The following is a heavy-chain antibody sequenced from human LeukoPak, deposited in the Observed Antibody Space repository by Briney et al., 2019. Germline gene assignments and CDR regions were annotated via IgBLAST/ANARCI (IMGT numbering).Heavy chain of an antibody. D-gene: IGHD6-13*01. CDR1: GGSISSYY. CDR2: IYYSGST. Sequence: PSETLSLTCTVSGGSISSYYWSWIRQPPGKGLEWIGYIYYSGSTNYNPSLKSRVTISADTSKNQFSLKLSSVTAADTAVYYCARGFRRGAAAGTSDAFDIWGQGTMVTVSS. J-gene: IGHJ3*02. V-gene: IGHV4-59*01. CDR3: ARGFRRGAAAGTSDAFDI.